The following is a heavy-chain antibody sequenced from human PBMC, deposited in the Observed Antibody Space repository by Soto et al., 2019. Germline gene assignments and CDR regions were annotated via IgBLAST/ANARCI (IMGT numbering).Heavy chain of an antibody. Sequence: ASVKVSCKASGYTFTSYGISWVRQAPGQGLEWMGWISTYNDKKAYAQKLQGRVTMTTDTSTSTAYMELRSLRSDDTALYYCARDFHCSGGRCYDCFDPWGQGTLVTVSS. CDR2: ISTYNDKK. D-gene: IGHD2-15*01. J-gene: IGHJ5*02. V-gene: IGHV1-18*01. CDR3: ARDFHCSGGRCYDCFDP. CDR1: GYTFTSYG.